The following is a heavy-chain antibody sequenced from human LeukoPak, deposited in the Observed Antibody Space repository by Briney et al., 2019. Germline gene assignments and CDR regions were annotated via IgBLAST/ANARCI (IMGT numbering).Heavy chain of an antibody. CDR1: GFTFSSYS. J-gene: IGHJ3*01. D-gene: IGHD5/OR15-5a*01. Sequence: GGSLRLSCAASGFTFSSYSMNWVRQAPGRGLEWVSGIFGDRTYYADSVEGRFIISRDNSRDTLYLQMNNLRVDDTALYYCAKDLPLSPVPPRAFDVWGRGTRVSVSS. CDR3: AKDLPLSPVPPRAFDV. CDR2: IFGDRT. V-gene: IGHV3-23*01.